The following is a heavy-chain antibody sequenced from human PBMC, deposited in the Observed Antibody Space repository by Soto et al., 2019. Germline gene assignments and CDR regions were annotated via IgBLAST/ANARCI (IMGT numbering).Heavy chain of an antibody. CDR1: GFTFSSYS. D-gene: IGHD6-19*01. Sequence: GGSLRLSCAASGFTFSSYSMNWVRQAPGKGLEWVSSISSSSSYIYYADSVKGRFTISRDNAKNSLYLQMNSLRAEDTAVYYCARVPRSSGWYWFDYWGQRALLTVSS. J-gene: IGHJ4*02. CDR3: ARVPRSSGWYWFDY. CDR2: ISSSSSYI. V-gene: IGHV3-21*01.